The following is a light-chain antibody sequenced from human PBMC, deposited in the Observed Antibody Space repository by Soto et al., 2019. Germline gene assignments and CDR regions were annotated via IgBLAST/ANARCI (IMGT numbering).Light chain of an antibody. V-gene: IGKV1-5*03. J-gene: IGKJ1*01. CDR3: QKFNTSPWK. CDR2: KSS. CDR1: QSISNY. Sequence: DIQITHSPSTLSGSVVDRVTITFLASQSISNYLAWYQQKPGRAPKLLIYKSSILESGVPSRFSGSGSGTGFTLTISSLQPDDFATYYCQKFNTSPWKFGQGTKVDIK.